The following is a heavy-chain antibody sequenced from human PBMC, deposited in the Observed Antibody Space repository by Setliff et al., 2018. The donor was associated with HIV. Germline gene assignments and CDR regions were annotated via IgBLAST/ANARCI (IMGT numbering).Heavy chain of an antibody. CDR3: ARVVGTRAVDY. D-gene: IGHD2-21*02. J-gene: IGHJ4*02. CDR2: INHSGST. CDR1: GGFFSGYY. Sequence: SETLSLNCAVYGGFFSGYYWSWIRQPPGKGLGWIGEINHSGSTNYNPYLKSRVTISVDTSKNQFSLKLSSVTAADTAVYYCARVVGTRAVDYWGQGTLVTVSS. V-gene: IGHV4-34*01.